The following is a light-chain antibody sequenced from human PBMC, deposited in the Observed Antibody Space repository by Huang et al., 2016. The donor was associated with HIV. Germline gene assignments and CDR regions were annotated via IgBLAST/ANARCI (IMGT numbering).Light chain of an antibody. Sequence: DIVMTQSPDSLAVSLGGRATINCKSSQSVLYSSNNKNYLAWYQQKPGQPPKLLIYWASTRESGVPDRFSGSGSGTDFTLTISSLQAEDVAVYYCQQCYSTPRTFGGGTKVEIK. CDR2: WAS. CDR1: QSVLYSSNNKNY. J-gene: IGKJ4*01. CDR3: QQCYSTPRT. V-gene: IGKV4-1*01.